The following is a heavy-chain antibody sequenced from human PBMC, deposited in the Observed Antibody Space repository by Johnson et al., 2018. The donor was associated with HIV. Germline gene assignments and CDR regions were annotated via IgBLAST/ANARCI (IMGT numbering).Heavy chain of an antibody. CDR1: GFTFISYA. D-gene: IGHD4-11*01. V-gene: IGHV3-30-3*02. Sequence: QVQLVESGGGVVQPGRSLRLSCAASGFTFISYAMHWVRRAPGKGLEWVAVISYDGSNKYYADSVKGRFTISRDNSKNTLYVQMNNLRPEDTAVYYCAKETRDSRSAFDVWCQGTLVTVSS. CDR3: AKETRDSRSAFDV. CDR2: ISYDGSNK. J-gene: IGHJ3*01.